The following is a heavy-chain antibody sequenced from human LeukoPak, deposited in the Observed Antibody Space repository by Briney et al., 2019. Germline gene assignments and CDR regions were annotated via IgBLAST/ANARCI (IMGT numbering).Heavy chain of an antibody. D-gene: IGHD2-8*01. Sequence: GGSLRLSCAASGFTFSNYWMNWVRQAPGKGLEWVANINQDRSEKYYVDSVKGRFTISRDNAKNSLYLQMNSLRAEDTAVYYCARGPLRTDVYWGQGTLVTVSS. V-gene: IGHV3-7*05. CDR1: GFTFSNYW. J-gene: IGHJ4*02. CDR3: ARGPLRTDVY. CDR2: INQDRSEK.